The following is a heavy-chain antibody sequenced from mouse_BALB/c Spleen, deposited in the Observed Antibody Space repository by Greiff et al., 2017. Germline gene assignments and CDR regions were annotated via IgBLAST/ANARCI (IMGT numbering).Heavy chain of an antibody. CDR1: GFTFSSYA. CDR2: ISSGGST. V-gene: IGHV5-6-5*01. Sequence: EVKLMESGGGLVKPGGSLKLSCAASGFTFSSYAMSWVRQTPEKRLEWVASISSGGSTYYPDSVKGRFTISRDNARNILYLQMSSLRSEDTAMYYCSMITTVYWYFDVWGAGTTVTVSS. CDR3: SMITTVYWYFDV. D-gene: IGHD2-4*01. J-gene: IGHJ1*01.